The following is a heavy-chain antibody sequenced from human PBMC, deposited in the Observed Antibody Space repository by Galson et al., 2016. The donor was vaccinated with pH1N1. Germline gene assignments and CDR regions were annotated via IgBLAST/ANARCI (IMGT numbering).Heavy chain of an antibody. Sequence: QSGAEVTKPGESLKISCKASGYSFISQWIAWVRQVPGKGLEWVGVVNPGGSTIRYSPSFQGQGTISSDKSISTAYLQWISLRASDTATYYCARQYDFGDYRGNAFDIWGQGTVVLVSS. CDR3: ARQYDFGDYRGNAFDI. CDR1: GYSFISQW. D-gene: IGHD4-17*01. V-gene: IGHV5-51*03. CDR2: VNPGGSTI. J-gene: IGHJ3*02.